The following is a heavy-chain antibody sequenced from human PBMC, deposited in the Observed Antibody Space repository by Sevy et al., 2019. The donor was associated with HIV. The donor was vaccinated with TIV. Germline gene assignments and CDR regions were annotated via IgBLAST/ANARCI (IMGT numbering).Heavy chain of an antibody. D-gene: IGHD6-13*01. CDR3: ARSIAATGPDY. CDR2: INLDGSMK. J-gene: IGHJ4*02. Sequence: GGSLRLSCAASGFTFSSYWMSWVRQAPGKGLEWVANINLDGSMKYYVDSVKGRFTVSRDNAKNSLSLQMNSLRAEDTAVYYCARSIAATGPDYLGQGTLVTVSS. V-gene: IGHV3-7*01. CDR1: GFTFSSYW.